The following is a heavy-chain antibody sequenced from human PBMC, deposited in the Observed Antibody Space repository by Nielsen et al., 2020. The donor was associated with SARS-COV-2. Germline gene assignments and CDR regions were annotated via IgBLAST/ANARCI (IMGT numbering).Heavy chain of an antibody. V-gene: IGHV4-61*01. CDR2: IYYSGNT. J-gene: IGHJ4*02. Sequence: SETLSLTCIVSGGSISSGSHYWSWIRQPPGKGLEWIGYIYYSGNTNYNPSLKSRVTMSVDTSKNQFSLRLSSVTAADTAVYYCARDLSYYESSGPIDYWGQGSLVTVSS. CDR1: GGSISSGSHY. CDR3: ARDLSYYESSGPIDY. D-gene: IGHD3-22*01.